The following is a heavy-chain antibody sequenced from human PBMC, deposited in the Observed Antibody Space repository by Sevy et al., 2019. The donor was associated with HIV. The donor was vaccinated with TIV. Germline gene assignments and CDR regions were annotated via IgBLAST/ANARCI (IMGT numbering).Heavy chain of an antibody. Sequence: GGSLRLSCVASGFTFSNAWMTWVRQAPGKGLEWVGRIKSETSGGIRDYAGPVKGRFIISRDDSKNTLYLQINSLKTEDSAVYYCSTPIVLGPLQLLDVWGKGTSVTVSS. D-gene: IGHD3-16*02. CDR2: IKSETSGGIR. V-gene: IGHV3-15*01. CDR1: GFTFSNAW. CDR3: STPIVLGPLQLLDV. J-gene: IGHJ6*04.